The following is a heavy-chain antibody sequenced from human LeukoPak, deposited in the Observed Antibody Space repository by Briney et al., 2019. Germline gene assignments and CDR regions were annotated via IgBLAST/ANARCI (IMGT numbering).Heavy chain of an antibody. V-gene: IGHV4-34*01. J-gene: IGHJ4*02. CDR2: INHSGST. Sequence: SETLSLTCAVYDGSFSGYYWSWIRQPPGKGLEWIGEINHSGSTNYNPSLKSRVTISVDTSKNQFSLKLSSVTAADTAVYYCARGFEYYYGSGSYGTAFDYWGQGTLVTVSS. D-gene: IGHD3-10*01. CDR1: DGSFSGYY. CDR3: ARGFEYYYGSGSYGTAFDY.